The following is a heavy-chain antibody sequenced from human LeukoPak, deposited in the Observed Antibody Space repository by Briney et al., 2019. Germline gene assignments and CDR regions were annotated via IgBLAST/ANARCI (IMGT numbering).Heavy chain of an antibody. J-gene: IGHJ5*02. D-gene: IGHD3-16*01. Sequence: GGSLRLSCAVSGITLSNYGMSWVRQAPGKGLEWVAGISDSGGRTNYADSVKGRFTISRDNSKNTLYLQMNSLRAEDTAVYYCATVLWDYWFDPWGQGTLVTVSS. CDR1: GITLSNYG. V-gene: IGHV3-23*01. CDR2: ISDSGGRT. CDR3: ATVLWDYWFDP.